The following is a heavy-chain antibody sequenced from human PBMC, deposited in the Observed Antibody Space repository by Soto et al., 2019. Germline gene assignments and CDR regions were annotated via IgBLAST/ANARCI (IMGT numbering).Heavy chain of an antibody. CDR3: TTDYGVSPSSVDY. V-gene: IGHV3-15*01. CDR1: GFTFSNAW. J-gene: IGHJ4*02. D-gene: IGHD4-17*01. Sequence: EVQLVESGGGLVKPGGSLRLSCAASGFTFSNAWMNWVRQGPGKGLEWVGRIKRKTDGGTTDYAAPVKGRFTISRDDSKNTLYLQMNSLKTEDTAVYYCTTDYGVSPSSVDYWGQGSLVSVSS. CDR2: IKRKTDGGTT.